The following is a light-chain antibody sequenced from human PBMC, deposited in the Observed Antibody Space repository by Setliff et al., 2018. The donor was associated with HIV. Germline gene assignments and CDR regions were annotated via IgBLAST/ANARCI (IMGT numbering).Light chain of an antibody. Sequence: SALTQPASVSGSPGQSITISCTGTSSDVGGYNYVSWYQQHPGKAPQPMIYEVSNRPSGVSNRFSGSKSGNTASLTISGLQAEDEADYYCSSYTSSSTPYVVFGGGTKVTVL. CDR3: SSYTSSSTPYVV. J-gene: IGLJ2*01. CDR2: EVS. V-gene: IGLV2-14*01. CDR1: SSDVGGYNY.